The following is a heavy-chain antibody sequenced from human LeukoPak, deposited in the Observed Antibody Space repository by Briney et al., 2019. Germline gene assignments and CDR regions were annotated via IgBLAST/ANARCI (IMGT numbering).Heavy chain of an antibody. CDR2: ISWNSGSI. V-gene: IGHV3-9*03. CDR3: AKGGSYYDWYLDL. J-gene: IGHJ2*01. CDR1: GFTFDDYA. Sequence: PGGSLRLSCAASGFTFDDYAMHWVRQAPGKGLEWVSGISWNSGSIGYADSVKGRFTISSDNAKNSLYLQMNSLRAEDMALYYCAKGGSYYDWYLDLWGRGTLVTVSS. D-gene: IGHD1-26*01.